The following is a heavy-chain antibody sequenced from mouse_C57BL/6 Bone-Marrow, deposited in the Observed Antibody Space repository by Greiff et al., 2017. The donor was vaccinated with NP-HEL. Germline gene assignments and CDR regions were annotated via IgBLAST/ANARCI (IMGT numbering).Heavy chain of an antibody. J-gene: IGHJ2*01. V-gene: IGHV1-82*01. CDR3: AHYGRDD. CDR2: IYPGDGDT. Sequence: VQLQQSGPELVKPGASVKISCKASGYAFSSSWMNWVKQRPGKGLEWIGRIYPGDGDTNYNGKFKGKATLTADKSSSTAYMQLSSLTSEDSAVYFCAHYGRDDGGQGTTLTVYS. CDR1: GYAFSSSW. D-gene: IGHD1-2*01.